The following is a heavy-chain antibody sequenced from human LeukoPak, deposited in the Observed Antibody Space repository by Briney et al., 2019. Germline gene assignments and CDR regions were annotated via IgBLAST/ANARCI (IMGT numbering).Heavy chain of an antibody. V-gene: IGHV3-23*01. Sequence: GVSLRLSCAASGFTFSSSAMSWVRQAPGKGLEWVSAISNNGGYTYYADSVQGRFTISRDNSKSTLCLQMNSLRAEDTAVYYCAKDRKAYTSGFDTWGQGTLVTVSS. D-gene: IGHD3-22*01. J-gene: IGHJ4*02. CDR1: GFTFSSSA. CDR2: ISNNGGYT. CDR3: AKDRKAYTSGFDT.